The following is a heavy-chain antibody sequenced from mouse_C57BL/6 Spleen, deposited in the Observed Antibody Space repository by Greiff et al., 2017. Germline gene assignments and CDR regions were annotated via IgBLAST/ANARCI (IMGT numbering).Heavy chain of an antibody. D-gene: IGHD2-4*01. CDR2: ISSGSSTI. CDR1: GFTFSDYG. V-gene: IGHV5-17*01. CDR3: ANYDYDGPPY. Sequence: EVKLMESGGGLVKPGGSLKLSCAASGFTFSDYGMHWVRQAPEKGLEWVAYISSGSSTIYYADTVKGRFTISRDNAKNTLFLQMPSLRSEDTAMYYCANYDYDGPPYWGQGTPLTVAS. J-gene: IGHJ2*01.